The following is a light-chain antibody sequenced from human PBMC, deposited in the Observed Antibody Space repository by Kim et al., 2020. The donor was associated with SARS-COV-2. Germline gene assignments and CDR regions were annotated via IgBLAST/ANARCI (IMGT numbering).Light chain of an antibody. CDR3: QQYVTPPWT. Sequence: EIVLTQSPGTLSMSAGERATLSCRASQSVRGTNVVWYQQKAGQAPRLVIDGALRRASGIPERFSGSGSGTDFTLTISTLETEDVAVYYCQQYVTPPWTFGQGTKVDIK. CDR1: QSVRGTN. CDR2: GAL. J-gene: IGKJ1*01. V-gene: IGKV3-20*01.